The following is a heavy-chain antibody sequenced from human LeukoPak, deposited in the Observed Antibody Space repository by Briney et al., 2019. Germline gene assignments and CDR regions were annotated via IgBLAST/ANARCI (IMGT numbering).Heavy chain of an antibody. Sequence: SETLSLTCTVSGGSISSFYWSWIRQPPGKGLEWIGYIYYSGSTNYNPSLKSRVTISVDTSKNQFSLNLSSVTAADTAVYYCARHGAAHLLYYYDCWGQGTLVTVSS. CDR3: ARHGAAHLLYYYDC. V-gene: IGHV4-59*08. CDR2: IYYSGST. D-gene: IGHD2/OR15-2a*01. CDR1: GGSISSFY. J-gene: IGHJ4*02.